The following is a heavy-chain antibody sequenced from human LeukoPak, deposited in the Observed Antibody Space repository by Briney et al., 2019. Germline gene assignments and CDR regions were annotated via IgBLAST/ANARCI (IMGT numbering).Heavy chain of an antibody. CDR3: AKVDYSNYYYMDV. CDR1: GFTFSLYA. D-gene: IGHD4-11*01. J-gene: IGHJ6*03. V-gene: IGHV3-23*01. CDR2: LSGSGGST. Sequence: GGSLRLSCAASGFTFSLYAMSWVRQAPGKGLEWVSALSGSGGSTYYADSVKGRFTISRDNSKNTLYLQMNSLRAEDTAVYYCAKVDYSNYYYMDVWGKGTTVTVSS.